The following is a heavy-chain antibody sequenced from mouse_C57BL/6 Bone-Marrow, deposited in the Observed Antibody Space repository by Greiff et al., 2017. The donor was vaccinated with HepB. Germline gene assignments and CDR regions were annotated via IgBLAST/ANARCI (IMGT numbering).Heavy chain of an antibody. CDR2: INPSNGGT. Sequence: VQLQQSGTELVKPGASVKLSCKASGYTFTSYWMHWVKQRPGQGLEWIGNINPSNGGTNYNEKFKSKATLTVDKSSSTAYMQLSSLTSEDSAVYYCARSDYYGSPFAYWGQGTLVTVSA. CDR1: GYTFTSYW. CDR3: ARSDYYGSPFAY. J-gene: IGHJ3*01. V-gene: IGHV1-53*01. D-gene: IGHD1-1*01.